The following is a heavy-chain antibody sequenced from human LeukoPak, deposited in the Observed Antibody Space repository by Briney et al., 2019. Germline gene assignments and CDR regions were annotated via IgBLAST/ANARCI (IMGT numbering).Heavy chain of an antibody. V-gene: IGHV4-39*07. J-gene: IGHJ3*02. CDR1: GGSISSSNYY. CDR3: ASLTDCSGGSCYSASAFDI. CDR2: IYYSGST. Sequence: PSETLSLTCIVSGGSISSSNYYWGWIRQSPGKGLEWIGSIYYSGSTYYNPSLKSRVTISVDTSKNQFSLKLSSVTAADTAVYYCASLTDCSGGSCYSASAFDIWGQGTMVTVSS. D-gene: IGHD2-15*01.